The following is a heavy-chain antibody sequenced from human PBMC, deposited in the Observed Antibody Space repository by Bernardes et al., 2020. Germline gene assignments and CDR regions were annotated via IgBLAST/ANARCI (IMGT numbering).Heavy chain of an antibody. CDR2: ISSRSSYI. D-gene: IGHD3-22*01. CDR3: ARTASSGYYPNYSYFGMDV. V-gene: IGHV3-21*01. J-gene: IGHJ6*02. CDR1: GFTFSSYS. Sequence: GGSLRLSCAASGFTFSSYSMNWFRQAPGKGLEWVSSISSRSSYIYYSDSVKGRFTISRDDAKNSLFLQMNSLRVEDTAVYSCARTASSGYYPNYSYFGMDVWGHGTAVTVSS.